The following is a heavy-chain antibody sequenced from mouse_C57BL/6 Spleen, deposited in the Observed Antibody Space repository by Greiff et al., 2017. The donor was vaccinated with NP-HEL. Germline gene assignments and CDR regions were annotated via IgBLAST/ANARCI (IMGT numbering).Heavy chain of an antibody. D-gene: IGHD2-1*01. J-gene: IGHJ2*01. CDR1: GYTFTEYT. CDR3: ARHEDYYGKDYYFDY. V-gene: IGHV1-62-2*01. CDR2: FYPGSGSI. Sequence: VKLVESGAELVKPGASVKLSCKASGYTFTEYTIHWVKQRSGQGLEWIGWFYPGSGSIKYNEKFKDKATLTADKSSSTVYMELSRLTSEDSAVYFCARHEDYYGKDYYFDYWGQGTTLTVSS.